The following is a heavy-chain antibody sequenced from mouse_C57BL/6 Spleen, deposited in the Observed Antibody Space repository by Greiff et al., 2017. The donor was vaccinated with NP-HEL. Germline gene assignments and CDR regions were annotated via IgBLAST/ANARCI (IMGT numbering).Heavy chain of an antibody. Sequence: EVQLVESGGDLVKPGGSLKLSCAASGFTFSSYGMSWVRQTPDKRLEWVATISSGGSYTYYPDSVKGRFTISRDNAKNTLYLQMSSMKSEDTAMYYWAREGFDYWGQGTLVTVSA. CDR2: ISSGGSYT. V-gene: IGHV5-6*01. CDR3: AREGFDY. CDR1: GFTFSSYG. J-gene: IGHJ3*01.